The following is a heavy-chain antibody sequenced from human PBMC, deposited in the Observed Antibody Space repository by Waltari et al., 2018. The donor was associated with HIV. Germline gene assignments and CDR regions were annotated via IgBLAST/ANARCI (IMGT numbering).Heavy chain of an antibody. CDR2: IYNSGST. Sequence: QVQLQESGPGLVKPSETLSLTCTVSGGSISSYYWSWIRQPPGKGLEWIGYIYNSGSTNYNPSLKSRVTISVDTSKNQFALKLSSVTAADTAVYYCARVKQQLARSYYYYYGMDVWGQGTTVTVSS. D-gene: IGHD6-13*01. CDR3: ARVKQQLARSYYYYYGMDV. V-gene: IGHV4-59*01. CDR1: GGSISSYY. J-gene: IGHJ6*02.